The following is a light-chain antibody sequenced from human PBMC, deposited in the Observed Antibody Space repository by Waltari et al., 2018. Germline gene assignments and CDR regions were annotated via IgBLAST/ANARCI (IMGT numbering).Light chain of an antibody. J-gene: IGKJ2*01. CDR2: GAS. CDR1: QDISKY. V-gene: IGKV1-NL1*01. CDR3: QHYYSTSPKT. Sequence: DIQLTQSPPSLSASVGDRVTITCRASQDISKYLAWYQQKPGKGPKLLLYGASTLESGVPARFSGSGSGTDYTLTISSLQPEDFATYYSQHYYSTSPKTFGQGTKLE.